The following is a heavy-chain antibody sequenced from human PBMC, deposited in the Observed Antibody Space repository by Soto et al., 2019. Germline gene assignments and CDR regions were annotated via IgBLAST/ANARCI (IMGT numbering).Heavy chain of an antibody. CDR3: ARVRSGSGLRFLEWFSLDV. Sequence: SETLSLTCTVSGGSISRYYWTWIRQPPGKGLECIGYIYYSGTTNYNPSLKSRVTISVDTSESQFSLKLSSVTVADTAVYYCARVRSGSGLRFLEWFSLDVWGQGTTVTVSS. D-gene: IGHD3-3*01. CDR1: GGSISRYY. J-gene: IGHJ6*02. CDR2: IYYSGTT. V-gene: IGHV4-59*01.